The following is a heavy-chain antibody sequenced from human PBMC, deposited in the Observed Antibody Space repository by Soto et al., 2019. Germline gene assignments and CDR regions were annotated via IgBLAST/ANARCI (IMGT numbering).Heavy chain of an antibody. V-gene: IGHV1-69*02. CDR2: IIPILGIA. CDR3: ASRYSGYEMGHFYYYSMDV. D-gene: IGHD5-12*01. CDR1: GGTFSSYT. J-gene: IGHJ6*03. Sequence: QVQLVQSGAEVKKPGSSVKVSCKASGGTFSSYTISWVRQAPGQGLEWMGRIIPILGIANYAQKFQGRVTITADKSTSTAYMELSSLRSEDTAVYYCASRYSGYEMGHFYYYSMDVWGKGTTVTVSS.